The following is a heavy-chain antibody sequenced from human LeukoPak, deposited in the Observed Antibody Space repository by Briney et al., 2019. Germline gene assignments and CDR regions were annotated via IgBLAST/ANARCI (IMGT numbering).Heavy chain of an antibody. J-gene: IGHJ5*02. D-gene: IGHD4-11*01. CDR1: GGSISSHC. CDR2: IYYSGAT. V-gene: IGHV4-59*11. Sequence: PSETLSLTCTVSGGSISSHCWSWIRQPPGKGLEWIGCIYYSGATNYNPSLKSRVTMSIDTSKTQFSLKLSSVTAADTAMYYCARGRTATATTNWFDPWGQGTQVTVCS. CDR3: ARGRTATATTNWFDP.